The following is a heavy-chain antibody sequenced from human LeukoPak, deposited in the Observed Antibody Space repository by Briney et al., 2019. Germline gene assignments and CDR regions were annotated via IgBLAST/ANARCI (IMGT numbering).Heavy chain of an antibody. Sequence: PGGSLRLSCAASGFTFSNYAMSWVRQAPGKGLEWVAVISYDGSNKYYADSVKGRFTISRDNSKNTLYLQMNSLRAEDTAVYYCASSHSYYYGSGNYSWGQGTLVTVSS. CDR3: ASSHSYYYGSGNYS. CDR1: GFTFSNYA. J-gene: IGHJ4*02. V-gene: IGHV3-30-3*01. D-gene: IGHD3-10*01. CDR2: ISYDGSNK.